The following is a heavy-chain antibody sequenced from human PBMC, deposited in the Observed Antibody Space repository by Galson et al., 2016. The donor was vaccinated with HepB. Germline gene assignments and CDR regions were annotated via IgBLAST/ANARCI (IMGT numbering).Heavy chain of an antibody. CDR2: IRGLAYGGTT. V-gene: IGHV3-49*04. J-gene: IGHJ6*02. D-gene: IGHD3-10*01. Sequence: SLRLSCAGSGFFFGDYAMSWVRQAPGKGLEWVGFIRGLAYGGTTEYAASVKGRFTISRDDSKSIAYLQMNSLKTEATAVYYCTRAGQLVWYGMDVWGQGTTVTVSS. CDR1: GFFFGDYA. CDR3: TRAGQLVWYGMDV.